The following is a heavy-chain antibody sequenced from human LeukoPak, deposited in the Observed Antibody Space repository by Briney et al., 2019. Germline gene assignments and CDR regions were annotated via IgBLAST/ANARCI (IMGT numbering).Heavy chain of an antibody. CDR2: IKQDGSEK. CDR1: GFTFSSYW. Sequence: SGGSLRLSCAASGFTFSSYWMSWVRQAPGKGLEWVANIKQDGSEKYYVDSVTGRFTISRDNAKNSLYLQMNSLRAEDTAVYYFAREPVTTSFDYWGQGTLVTVSS. J-gene: IGHJ4*02. V-gene: IGHV3-7*03. D-gene: IGHD4-17*01. CDR3: AREPVTTSFDY.